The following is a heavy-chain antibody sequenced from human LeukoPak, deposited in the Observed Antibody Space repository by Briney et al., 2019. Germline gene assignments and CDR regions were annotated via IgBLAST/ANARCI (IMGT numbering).Heavy chain of an antibody. CDR3: AREDQATVSEVGFDY. CDR1: GFTFSSYS. J-gene: IGHJ4*02. Sequence: GGSLRLSCAASGFTFSSYSMNWVRQAPGKGLEWVSSISSSSSYIYYADSVKGRFTISRDNAKNSLYLQMNSLRAEDTAVYYCAREDQATVSEVGFDYWGQGTLVTVSS. CDR2: ISSSSSYI. V-gene: IGHV3-21*01. D-gene: IGHD4-11*01.